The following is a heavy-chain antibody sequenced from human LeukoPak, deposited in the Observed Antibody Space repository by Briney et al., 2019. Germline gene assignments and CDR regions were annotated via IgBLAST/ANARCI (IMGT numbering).Heavy chain of an antibody. CDR2: ISGSGGST. CDR1: GFTFSSSA. J-gene: IGHJ4*02. D-gene: IGHD5-12*01. CDR3: AKNLVGGYDGTDY. V-gene: IGHV3-23*01. Sequence: GGSLRLSCAASGFTFSSSAMSWVRQAPGKGLEWVSAISGSGGSTYYADSVKGRFTISRDNSKNPLYPQMNSLRAEDTAVYYCAKNLVGGYDGTDYWGQGTLVTVSS.